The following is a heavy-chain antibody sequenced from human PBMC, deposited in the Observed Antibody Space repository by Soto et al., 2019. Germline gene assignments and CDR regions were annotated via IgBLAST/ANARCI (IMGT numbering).Heavy chain of an antibody. Sequence: ASVKVSCKASGYTFTSYGISWVRQAPGQGLEWMGWISAYNGNTNYAQKLQGRVTMTTDTSTSTAYMELRSLRSDDTAVYYCARVYYDFWSGYSPGSMDAWGQGTTVTVSS. CDR2: ISAYNGNT. CDR1: GYTFTSYG. CDR3: ARVYYDFWSGYSPGSMDA. J-gene: IGHJ6*02. V-gene: IGHV1-18*01. D-gene: IGHD3-3*01.